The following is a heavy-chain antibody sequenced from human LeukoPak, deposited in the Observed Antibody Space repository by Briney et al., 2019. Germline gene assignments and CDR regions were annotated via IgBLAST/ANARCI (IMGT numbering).Heavy chain of an antibody. D-gene: IGHD5-12*01. V-gene: IGHV4-59*01. CDR1: GDSISGYY. J-gene: IGHJ6*02. Sequence: SETLSLTCTVSGDSISGYYWSWIRQPPGKGLEWIGYIYYSGSTNYNPSLKSRVTISVDTSKNQFSLKLSSVTAADTAVYYCARGIYSGYGMDVWGQGTTVTVSS. CDR2: IYYSGST. CDR3: ARGIYSGYGMDV.